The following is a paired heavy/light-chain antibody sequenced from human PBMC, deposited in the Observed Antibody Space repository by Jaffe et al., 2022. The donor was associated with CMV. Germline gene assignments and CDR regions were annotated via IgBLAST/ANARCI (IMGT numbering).Heavy chain of an antibody. J-gene: IGHJ4*02. Sequence: QVQLVESGGGVVQPGRSLRLSCAASGFTFSSYGMHWVRQAPGKGLEWVAVISYDGSNKYYADSVKGRFTISRDNSKNTLYLQMNSLRAEDTAVYYCAKGLVGIAAAGRGPFYYFDYWGQGTLVTVSS. D-gene: IGHD6-13*01. CDR1: GFTFSSYG. V-gene: IGHV3-30*18. CDR3: AKGLVGIAAAGRGPFYYFDY. CDR2: ISYDGSNK.
Light chain of an antibody. V-gene: IGKV3-11*01. CDR2: DAS. CDR3: QQRSNWPPWT. CDR1: QSVSSY. Sequence: EIVLTQSPATLSLSPGERATLSCRASQSVSSYLAWYQQKPGQAPRLLIYDASNRATGIPARFSGSGSGTDFTLTISSLEPEDFAVYYCQQRSNWPPWTFGQGTKVEIK. J-gene: IGKJ1*01.